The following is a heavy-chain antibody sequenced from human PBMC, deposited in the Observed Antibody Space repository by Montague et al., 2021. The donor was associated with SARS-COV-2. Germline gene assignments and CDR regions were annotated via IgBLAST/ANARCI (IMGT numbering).Heavy chain of an antibody. V-gene: IGHV3-21*01. D-gene: IGHD6-19*01. CDR2: LSSSSSYI. CDR3: ARGPYSSDQLFHYYYGMDV. Sequence: SLRLSCAASGFTFLSYSMNWVRQAPGTGLEWVSSLSSSSSYIYYSDSXQGRFTISRDNAKNSLYLQMNSLRAEDTAVYYCARGPYSSDQLFHYYYGMDVWGQGTTVTVSS. J-gene: IGHJ6*02. CDR1: GFTFLSYS.